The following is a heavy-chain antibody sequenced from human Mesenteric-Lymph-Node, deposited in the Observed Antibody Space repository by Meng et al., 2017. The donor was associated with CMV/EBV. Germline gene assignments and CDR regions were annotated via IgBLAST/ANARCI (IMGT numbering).Heavy chain of an antibody. CDR1: GFTFRSYE. CDR3: AKDANLRSLDY. J-gene: IGHJ4*02. Sequence: GESLKISCAASGFTFRSYEMNWVRQAPGKGLEWISYISSSGTSIYYADSVQGRFTISRDNSKNTLYLQMNSLRAEDTAVYYCAKDANLRSLDYWGQGTLVTVSS. V-gene: IGHV3-48*03. CDR2: ISSSGTSI. D-gene: IGHD3-16*01.